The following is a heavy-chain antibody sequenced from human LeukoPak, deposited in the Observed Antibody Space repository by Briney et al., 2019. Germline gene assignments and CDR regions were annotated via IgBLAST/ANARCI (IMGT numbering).Heavy chain of an antibody. CDR2: IYSSGST. CDR1: GGSISSYY. V-gene: IGHV4-59*01. Sequence: PSETLSLTCTVSGGSISSYYWSWIRQPPGKGLEWIGYIYSSGSTNYNPSLKSRVAISVDTSKNQFSLKLTSVTAADTAVYYCARRRMGHDAFDIWGQGTMVTVSS. J-gene: IGHJ3*02. CDR3: ARRRMGHDAFDI. D-gene: IGHD1-26*01.